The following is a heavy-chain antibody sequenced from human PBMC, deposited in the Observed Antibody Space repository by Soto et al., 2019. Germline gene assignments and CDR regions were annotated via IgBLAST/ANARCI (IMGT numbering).Heavy chain of an antibody. CDR1: GYTFSSYH. V-gene: IGHV1-18*01. Sequence: QIQLVQSGAEVKKPGASVKVSCKASGYTFSSYHITWVRQAPEQGLEWMGWISAYNGNTNYAQNLQGRVTTTTDPSTSTAYMELRSLRSDDTAVYYCARDLPPVDYWGQGTLVTVSS. CDR3: ARDLPPVDY. CDR2: ISAYNGNT. J-gene: IGHJ4*02.